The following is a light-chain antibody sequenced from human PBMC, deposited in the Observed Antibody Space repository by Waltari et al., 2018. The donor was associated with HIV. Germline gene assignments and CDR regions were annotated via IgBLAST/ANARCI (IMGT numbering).Light chain of an antibody. CDR1: SSNIGSNS. CDR3: AVWGDSLNSYV. J-gene: IGLJ1*01. Sequence: QSVLTQPPSASGTPGQRVTISCSGSSSNIGSNSVYWYQQLPGTAPKLLIYRNNQRPSGAPDRFSGSKSGTSASLAISGLRSEDEADYYCAVWGDSLNSYVFGTGTEVTVL. V-gene: IGLV1-47*01. CDR2: RNN.